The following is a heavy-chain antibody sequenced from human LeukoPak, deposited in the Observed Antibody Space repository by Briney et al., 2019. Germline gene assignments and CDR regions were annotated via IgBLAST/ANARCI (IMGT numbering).Heavy chain of an antibody. CDR1: GYTFTSYY. Sequence: ASVKVSCKASGYTFTSYYMHWVRQAPGQGLEWMGIINPGGGSTSYAQKFQGRVTMTRDTSTSTVYMELSSLRSEDTAVYYCARGFGRIVVVPAAMRGWFDPWGQGTLVTVSS. J-gene: IGHJ5*02. V-gene: IGHV1-46*01. CDR2: INPGGGST. CDR3: ARGFGRIVVVPAAMRGWFDP. D-gene: IGHD2-2*01.